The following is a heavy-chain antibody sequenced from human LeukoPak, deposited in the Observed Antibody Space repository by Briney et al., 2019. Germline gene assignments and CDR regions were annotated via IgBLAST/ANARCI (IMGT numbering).Heavy chain of an antibody. CDR1: GGSISSSNW. D-gene: IGHD3-3*01. Sequence: SETLSLTCAVSGGSISSSNWWSWVRQPPGKGLEWIGEIYHSGSTNYNPSLKSRVTISVDKSKNQFSLKLSSVTAADTAVYYCARLAIFGVDYDAFDIWGQGTMVTVSS. CDR2: IYHSGST. J-gene: IGHJ3*02. V-gene: IGHV4-4*02. CDR3: ARLAIFGVDYDAFDI.